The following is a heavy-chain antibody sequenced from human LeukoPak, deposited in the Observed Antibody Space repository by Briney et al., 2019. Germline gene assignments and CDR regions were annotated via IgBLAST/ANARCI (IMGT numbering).Heavy chain of an antibody. Sequence: SETLSLTCTVSGGSISSGGYYWSWIRQHPGKGLEWIGYIYYSGSTYYNPSLKSRVIMSVDTSKTQFSLKLNSVTAADTAVYYCSRENGAFSPFGYWGQGTLVTVPS. CDR1: GGSISSGGYY. V-gene: IGHV4-31*03. D-gene: IGHD2-8*01. J-gene: IGHJ4*02. CDR2: IYYSGST. CDR3: SRENGAFSPFGY.